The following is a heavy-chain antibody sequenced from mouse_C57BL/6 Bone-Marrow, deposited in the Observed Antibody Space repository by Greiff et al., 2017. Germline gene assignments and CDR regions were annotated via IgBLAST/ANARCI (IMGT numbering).Heavy chain of an antibody. V-gene: IGHV7-1*01. CDR3: ARDSRYYAMDY. J-gene: IGHJ4*01. CDR1: GFTFSDFY. CDR2: SRNKANDYTT. Sequence: DVHLVESGGGLVQSGRSLRLSCATSGFTFSDFYMEWVRQAPGKGLEWIAASRNKANDYTTEYSASVKGRFIVSRDTSQSILYLQMNALRAEDTAIYYCARDSRYYAMDYWGQGTSVTVSS.